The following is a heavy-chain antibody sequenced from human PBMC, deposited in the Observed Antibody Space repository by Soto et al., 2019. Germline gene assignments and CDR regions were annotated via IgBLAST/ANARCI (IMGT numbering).Heavy chain of an antibody. Sequence: QVPLVQSGAEVKKPGSSVKVSCKASGGSFSSYAISWVRQAPVQGLEWMGGIIPIFGTATYAQKFQGRVTIIADKSTSTAHMELSSLRSEDTAVYYCARAGPVAGNHAFDIWGQGTLVTVSS. D-gene: IGHD6-19*01. V-gene: IGHV1-69*06. CDR2: IIPIFGTA. CDR1: GGSFSSYA. J-gene: IGHJ3*02. CDR3: ARAGPVAGNHAFDI.